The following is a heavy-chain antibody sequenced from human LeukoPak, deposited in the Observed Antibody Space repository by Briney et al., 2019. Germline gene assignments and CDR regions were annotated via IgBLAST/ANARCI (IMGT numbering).Heavy chain of an antibody. J-gene: IGHJ5*02. CDR1: GYTFTSYY. D-gene: IGHD1-26*01. Sequence: GASVKVSCKASGYTFTSYYMHWVRQAPGQGLEWMGIINPSGGSTSYAQKFQGRVTMTRDTSTSTVYMELSSLRSEDTAVYYCARDEGESGNYLGAIVDPWGQGTLVTVSS. CDR2: INPSGGST. CDR3: ARDEGESGNYLGAIVDP. V-gene: IGHV1-46*01.